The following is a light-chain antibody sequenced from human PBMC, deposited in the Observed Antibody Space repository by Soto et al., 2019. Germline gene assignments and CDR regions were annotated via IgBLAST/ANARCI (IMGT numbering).Light chain of an antibody. CDR2: DAS. J-gene: IGKJ5*01. V-gene: IGKV3-11*01. CDR1: QSISSY. CDR3: QKRTNWTTT. Sequence: IVLTQTRATMSLSTRERTTLSCRASQSISSYLTWYQQKPGQAPRLLMYDASNRATGIPARFSGSGSVTDFTITISRLEPEDCGVYDCQKRTNWTTTYGQGKRREIK.